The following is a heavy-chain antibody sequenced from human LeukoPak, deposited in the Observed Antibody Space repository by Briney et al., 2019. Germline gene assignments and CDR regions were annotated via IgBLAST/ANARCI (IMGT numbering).Heavy chain of an antibody. CDR2: ISSSSSTI. CDR1: GFTFSSYT. Sequence: PGGSLRLSCAASGFTFSSYTMNWVRQAPGKGLEWVSKISSSSSTIYYADSVKGRFTISRDNAKNSLYLQMNSLRAEDTAVYYCARDSSAAPHSYWGQGTLVTVFS. CDR3: ARDSSAAPHSY. J-gene: IGHJ4*02. D-gene: IGHD2-15*01. V-gene: IGHV3-48*01.